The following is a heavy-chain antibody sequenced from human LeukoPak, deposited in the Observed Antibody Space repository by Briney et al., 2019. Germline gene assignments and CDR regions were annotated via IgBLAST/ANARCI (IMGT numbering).Heavy chain of an antibody. J-gene: IGHJ4*02. V-gene: IGHV3-7*01. CDR2: IKQDGSVK. Sequence: GGSLRLSCAASGFTFSSYWMSWVRQAPGKGLEWVANIKQDGSVKYYVDSVKGRFTISRDNAKNSLYLQMNSLRAEDTAVYYCARGTSGWYRYYFDYWGQGTLVTVSS. CDR3: ARGTSGWYRYYFDY. D-gene: IGHD6-19*01. CDR1: GFTFSSYW.